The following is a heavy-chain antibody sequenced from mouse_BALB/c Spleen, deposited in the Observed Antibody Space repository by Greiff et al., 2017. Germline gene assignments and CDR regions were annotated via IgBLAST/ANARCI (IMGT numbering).Heavy chain of an antibody. CDR3: ARSPYGNYAWAMDY. CDR2: IDPSDSET. D-gene: IGHD2-1*01. Sequence: QVQLQQPGAELVKPGAPVKLSCKASGYTFTSYWMNWVKQRPGRGLEWIGRIDPSDSETHYNQKFKDKATLTVDKSSSTAYIQLSSLTSEDSAVYYCARSPYGNYAWAMDYWGQGTSVTVSS. CDR1: GYTFTSYW. V-gene: IGHV1-69*02. J-gene: IGHJ4*01.